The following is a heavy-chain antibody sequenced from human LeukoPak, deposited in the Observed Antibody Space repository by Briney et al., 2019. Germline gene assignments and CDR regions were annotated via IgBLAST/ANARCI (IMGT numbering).Heavy chain of an antibody. V-gene: IGHV3-48*04. J-gene: IGHJ4*02. CDR2: ISSSGNTT. D-gene: IGHD6-13*01. CDR3: ARDGGSSWYFDY. Sequence: GGSLRLSCAASGFIFSSYGMTWVRQAPGKGLECVSYISSSGNTTYHADSVKGRFTISRDNAKNSLYLQMSSLRAEDTAVYYCARDGGSSWYFDYWGQGTLVTVSS. CDR1: GFIFSSYG.